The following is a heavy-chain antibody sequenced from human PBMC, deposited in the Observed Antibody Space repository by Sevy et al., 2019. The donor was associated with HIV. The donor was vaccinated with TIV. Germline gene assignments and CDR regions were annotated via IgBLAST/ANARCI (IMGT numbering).Heavy chain of an antibody. V-gene: IGHV3-30*18. Sequence: GGSLRLSCAASGFTFSSYGMHWVRQAPGKGLEWVAVISYDGSNKYYADSVKGRFTISRDNSKNTLYLQMNSLRAEDTAVYYCANDGGSDSSSWYYYYYGLDDWGQGTTVTVSS. CDR2: ISYDGSNK. D-gene: IGHD6-13*01. J-gene: IGHJ6*02. CDR1: GFTFSSYG. CDR3: ANDGGSDSSSWYYYYYGLDD.